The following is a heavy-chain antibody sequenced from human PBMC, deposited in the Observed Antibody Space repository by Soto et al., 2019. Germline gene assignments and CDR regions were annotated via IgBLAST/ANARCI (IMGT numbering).Heavy chain of an antibody. J-gene: IGHJ6*02. CDR3: VMVDNSVTPTPPDV. Sequence: QVQLVQSGDEVKKPGASVKVSCKASGYIFVNYGIAWVRQAPGQGLEWMGWISPYTGNTHSATKVQGRLTMTTDTXXSTAYMDLGSLTSDDTAVYYCVMVDNSVTPTPPDVWGQGTTVTVSS. CDR2: ISPYTGNT. D-gene: IGHD5-12*01. CDR1: GYIFVNYG. V-gene: IGHV1-18*01.